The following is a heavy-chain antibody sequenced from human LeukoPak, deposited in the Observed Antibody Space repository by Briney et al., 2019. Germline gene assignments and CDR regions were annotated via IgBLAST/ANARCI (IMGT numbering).Heavy chain of an antibody. CDR1: GFTFSSYA. CDR2: ISYDGSNK. Sequence: PGRSLRLSCAASGFTFSSYAMHWVRQAPGKGLEWVAVISYDGSNKYYADSVKGRFTISRDNSKNTLYLQMNSLRAEDTAVYYCARRYGSGSYDGDRFDPWGQGTLVTVSS. CDR3: ARRYGSGSYDGDRFDP. V-gene: IGHV3-30-3*01. J-gene: IGHJ5*02. D-gene: IGHD3-10*01.